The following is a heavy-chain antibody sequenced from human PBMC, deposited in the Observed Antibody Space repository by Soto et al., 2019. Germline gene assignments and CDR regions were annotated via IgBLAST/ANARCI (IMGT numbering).Heavy chain of an antibody. CDR2: IRGSGGTT. V-gene: IGHV3-23*01. D-gene: IGHD3-3*01. CDR3: AKDGRYYDVWSGYSRQNWFDR. CDR1: GFTFSSYA. J-gene: IGHJ5*02. Sequence: GGSLRLSCAASGFTFSSYAMSCVRQAPGRGLEWVSAIRGSGGTTYYADSVKGRFTISRANSKNTMYLYLQKNSMKAEDTTVYYCAKDGRYYDVWSGYSRQNWFDRWGQGTLVSVSS.